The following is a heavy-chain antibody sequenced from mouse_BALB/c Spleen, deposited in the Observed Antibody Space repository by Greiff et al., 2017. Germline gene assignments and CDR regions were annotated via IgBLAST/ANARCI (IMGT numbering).Heavy chain of an antibody. CDR1: GFTFSSYG. CDR3: ARDYGSSYWYFDV. CDR2: INSNGGST. D-gene: IGHD1-1*01. V-gene: IGHV5-6-3*01. Sequence: EVQLVESGGGLVQPGGSLKLSCAASGFTFSSYGMSWVRQTPDKRLELVATINSNGGSTYYPDSVKGRFTISRDNAKNTLYLQMSSLKSEDTAMYYCARDYGSSYWYFDVWGAGTTVTVSS. J-gene: IGHJ1*01.